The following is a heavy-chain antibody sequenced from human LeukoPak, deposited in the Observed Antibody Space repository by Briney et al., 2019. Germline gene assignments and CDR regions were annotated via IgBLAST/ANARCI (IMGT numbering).Heavy chain of an antibody. Sequence: SVKVSCKASGYTFTSYYMHWVRQAPGQGLEWMGGIIPIFGTANYAQKFQGRVTITADESTSTAYMELSSLRSEDTAVYYCARLANYDFWSGYYNNFDYWGQGTLVTVSS. CDR2: IIPIFGTA. D-gene: IGHD3-3*01. CDR1: GYTFTSYY. J-gene: IGHJ4*02. V-gene: IGHV1-69*13. CDR3: ARLANYDFWSGYYNNFDY.